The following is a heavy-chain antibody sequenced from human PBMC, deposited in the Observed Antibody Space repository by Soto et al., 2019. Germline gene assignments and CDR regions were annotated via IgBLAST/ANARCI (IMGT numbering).Heavy chain of an antibody. V-gene: IGHV3-23*01. D-gene: IGHD3-16*01. J-gene: IGHJ6*02. Sequence: PGGSLRLSCAASGFTFDSPYSHAMSWVRQSPGRGPEWVSTMSGSGGSTYYADSVKGRLTISRDNYNNTLYLKMNRLRAEDKAVYYCEKRPAYRAGDVWGQGTTATVSS. CDR3: EKRPAYRAGDV. CDR1: GFTFDSPYSHA. CDR2: MSGSGGST.